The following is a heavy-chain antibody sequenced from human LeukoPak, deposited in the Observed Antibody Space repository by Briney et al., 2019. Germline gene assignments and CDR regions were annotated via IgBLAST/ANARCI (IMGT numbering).Heavy chain of an antibody. D-gene: IGHD3-22*01. V-gene: IGHV1-18*01. Sequence: ASVKVSCKASGYTFTSYGITWVRQAPGQGLEWMGWMSAYNGNTNYAQKLQGRVTMTTDTSTSTAYMELRSLRSDDTAVYYCVRDGTYYDSSGYHKVFDYWGQGTLVTVSS. J-gene: IGHJ4*02. CDR1: GYTFTSYG. CDR2: MSAYNGNT. CDR3: VRDGTYYDSSGYHKVFDY.